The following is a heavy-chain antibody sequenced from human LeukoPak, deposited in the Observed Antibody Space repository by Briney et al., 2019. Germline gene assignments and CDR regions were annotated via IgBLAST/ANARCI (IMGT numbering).Heavy chain of an antibody. CDR2: IKSDGSVT. D-gene: IGHD1-14*01. CDR1: GFTFSSYW. CDR3: ARDHDAVGTTIDH. J-gene: IGHJ4*02. V-gene: IGHV3-74*01. Sequence: GGSLRLSCAASGFTFSSYWMHWVRQAPGEGLVWVSRIKSDGSVTWYADSVKGRFTISRDNAKNTLYLQMNSLRDEDTAVYFCARDHDAVGTTIDHWGQGTLVTVSS.